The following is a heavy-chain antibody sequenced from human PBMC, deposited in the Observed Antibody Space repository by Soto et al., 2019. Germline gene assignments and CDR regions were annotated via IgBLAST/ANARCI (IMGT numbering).Heavy chain of an antibody. CDR3: ARAPKTTRYYDLWSGYYSYYYYYMDV. Sequence: GGSLRLSCAASGFTFSSYWMSWVRQAPGKGLEWVANIKQDGSGKYYVDSVKGRFTISRDNAKNSLYLQMNSLRAEDTAVYYCARAPKTTRYYDLWSGYYSYYYYYMDVWGKGTTVTVSS. J-gene: IGHJ6*03. CDR2: IKQDGSGK. CDR1: GFTFSSYW. V-gene: IGHV3-7*01. D-gene: IGHD3-3*01.